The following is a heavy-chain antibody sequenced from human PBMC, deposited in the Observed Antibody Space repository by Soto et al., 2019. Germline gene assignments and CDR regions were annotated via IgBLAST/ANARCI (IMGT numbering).Heavy chain of an antibody. Sequence: SLSCAASGFTFSSYAMSWVRQAPGKGLEWVSAISGSGGSTYYADSVKGRFTISRDNSKNTLYLQMNSLRAEDTAVYYCAKTSRVTMIVVVITAPFDYWGQGTLVTVSS. CDR1: GFTFSSYA. D-gene: IGHD3-22*01. J-gene: IGHJ4*02. CDR2: ISGSGGST. V-gene: IGHV3-23*01. CDR3: AKTSRVTMIVVVITAPFDY.